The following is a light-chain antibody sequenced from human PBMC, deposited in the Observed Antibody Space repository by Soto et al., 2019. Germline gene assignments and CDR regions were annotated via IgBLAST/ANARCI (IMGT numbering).Light chain of an antibody. Sequence: EIVMTQSPATLSVSPGERATLSCRASQRVGSNLAWYQQKPGQAPRLLIYGASTRATGIPARFSGSGSGTEFTLTISSLQSEEFAVYFCQQYNNWPPDRTFGQGTKVEIK. J-gene: IGKJ1*01. V-gene: IGKV3-15*01. CDR1: QRVGSN. CDR3: QQYNNWPPDRT. CDR2: GAS.